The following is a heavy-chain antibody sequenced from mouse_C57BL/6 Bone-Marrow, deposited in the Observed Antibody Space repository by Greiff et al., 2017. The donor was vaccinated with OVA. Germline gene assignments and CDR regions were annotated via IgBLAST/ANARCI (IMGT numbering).Heavy chain of an antibody. D-gene: IGHD1-1*01. CDR3: ASYYYGSSYGY. V-gene: IGHV1-53*01. CDR1: GYTFTSYW. Sequence: QVQLQQPGTELVKPGASVKLSCKASGYTFTSYWMHWVKQRPGQGLEWIGNINPSNGGTNYNEKFKSKATLTVYKSFSTVYMQLSSLTSGDSAVYYCASYYYGSSYGYWGQGTTLTVSS. J-gene: IGHJ2*01. CDR2: INPSNGGT.